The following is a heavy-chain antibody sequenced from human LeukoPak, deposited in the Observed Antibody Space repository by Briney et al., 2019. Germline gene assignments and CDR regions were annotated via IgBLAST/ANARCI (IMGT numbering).Heavy chain of an antibody. CDR3: ARAIGESYYYDSSGVSDY. CDR2: IYSGGST. D-gene: IGHD3-22*01. Sequence: GGSLRLSCAASGFTVSSNYMSWVRQAPGKGLEWVSVIYSGGSTYYADSVKGRFTISRDNSKNTLYLQMNSLRAEDTAVYYCARAIGESYYYDSSGVSDYWGQGTLVTVSS. J-gene: IGHJ4*02. V-gene: IGHV3-53*01. CDR1: GFTVSSNY.